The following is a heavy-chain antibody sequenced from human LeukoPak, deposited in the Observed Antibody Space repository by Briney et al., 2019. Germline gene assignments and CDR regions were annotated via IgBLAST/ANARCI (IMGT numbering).Heavy chain of an antibody. Sequence: GASVKVSCKASGYTFTGYYMHWVRQAPGQGLEWMGWINPNSGGTNYAQKFQGRVTMTRDTSISTAYMELSRLRSDDTAVYYCARGMFMVRGVIEPDWGEGTLVTVSS. CDR3: ARGMFMVRGVIEPD. CDR1: GYTFTGYY. J-gene: IGHJ4*02. V-gene: IGHV1-2*02. D-gene: IGHD3-10*01. CDR2: INPNSGGT.